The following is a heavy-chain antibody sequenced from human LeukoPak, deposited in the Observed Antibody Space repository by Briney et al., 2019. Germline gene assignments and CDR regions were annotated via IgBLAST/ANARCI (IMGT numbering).Heavy chain of an antibody. V-gene: IGHV5-51*01. CDR3: AIGDRVQYSSSWPGYPNPFDY. J-gene: IGHJ4*02. CDR1: GYSFTSYW. CDR2: IYPGDSDT. D-gene: IGHD6-13*01. Sequence: GESLKISCKGSGYSFTSYWIGWVRQMPGKGLEWMGIIYPGDSDTRYSPSFQGQVAISADKSISTAYLQWSSLKASDTAMYYCAIGDRVQYSSSWPGYPNPFDYWGQGTLVTVSS.